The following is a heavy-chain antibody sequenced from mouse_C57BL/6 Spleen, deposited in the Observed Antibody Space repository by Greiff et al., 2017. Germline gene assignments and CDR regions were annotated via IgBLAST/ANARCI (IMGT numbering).Heavy chain of an antibody. V-gene: IGHV1-69*01. CDR1: GYTFTSYW. CDR2: IDPSDSYT. Sequence: VQLQQPGAELVMPGASVKLSCKASGYTFTSYWMHWVKQRPGQGLEWIGEIDPSDSYTNYNQKFKGKSTLTVDKSSSTAYMQLSSLTSEDSAVYYCARWRAQAPFDYWGQGTTLTVSS. D-gene: IGHD3-2*02. J-gene: IGHJ2*01. CDR3: ARWRAQAPFDY.